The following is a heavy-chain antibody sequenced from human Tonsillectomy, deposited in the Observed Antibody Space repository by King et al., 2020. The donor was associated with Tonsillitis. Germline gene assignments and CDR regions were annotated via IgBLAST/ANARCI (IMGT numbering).Heavy chain of an antibody. CDR3: AKSTSPYYYFYMDV. CDR1: GFTFSSFA. CDR2: ISGSGGST. V-gene: IGHV3-23*04. Sequence: VQLVESGGGLVQPGGSLRLSCAASGFTFSSFAMSWVRQAPGKGLEWVSAISGSGGSTYYADSVKGRFTISRDNSKNTLYLQMNSLRAEDTALYYCAKSTSPYYYFYMDVWGKGTTVTVSS. J-gene: IGHJ6*03.